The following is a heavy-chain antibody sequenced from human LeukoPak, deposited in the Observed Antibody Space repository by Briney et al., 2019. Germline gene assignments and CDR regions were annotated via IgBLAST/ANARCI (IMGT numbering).Heavy chain of an antibody. Sequence: GRSLRLSCAASGFTFSSYAMHWVRQAPGKGLEWVAVISYDGSNKYYADSVKGRFTISRDNSKNTLYLQMNSLRAEDTAVYYCAKGPLYYYDSSGYGEYFQHWGQGTLVTVSS. CDR1: GFTFSSYA. CDR3: AKGPLYYYDSSGYGEYFQH. D-gene: IGHD3-22*01. V-gene: IGHV3-30-3*01. J-gene: IGHJ1*01. CDR2: ISYDGSNK.